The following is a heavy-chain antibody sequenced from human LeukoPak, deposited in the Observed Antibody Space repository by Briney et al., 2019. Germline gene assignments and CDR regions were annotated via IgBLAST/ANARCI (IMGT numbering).Heavy chain of an antibody. V-gene: IGHV3-21*01. CDR3: ARDGLFGEYHWFDI. Sequence: GGSLRLSCEASGFSFTNTWMSWVRQAPGKGLEWVSSISSCTIYIYYADSVKGRFTIPRDNAKNSLYLQMNSLRAEDTAVYYCARDGLFGEYHWFDIWGQGTMVTVSS. D-gene: IGHD3-16*01. CDR1: GFSFTNTW. J-gene: IGHJ3*02. CDR2: ISSCTIYI.